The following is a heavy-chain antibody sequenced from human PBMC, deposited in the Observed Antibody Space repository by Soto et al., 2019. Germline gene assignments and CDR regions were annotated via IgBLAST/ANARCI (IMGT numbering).Heavy chain of an antibody. CDR3: ASTTAVAATFDF. V-gene: IGHV3-21*01. J-gene: IGHJ4*02. CDR2: ISSGSSNI. CDR1: GFAFRSYN. Sequence: EVQLVEAGGGLVKPGGSLTLSCRASGFAFRSYNMNCVRQAPGKGLEWVASISSGSSNIYYADSVKGRFTISRDNAKNSLYLQMDSLRAEDSAVYYCASTTAVAATFDFWGQGTLVTVSS. D-gene: IGHD2-15*01.